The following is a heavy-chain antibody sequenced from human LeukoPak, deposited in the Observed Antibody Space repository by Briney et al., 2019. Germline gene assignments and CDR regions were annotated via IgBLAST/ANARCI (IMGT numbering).Heavy chain of an antibody. CDR1: GYTFTSYA. V-gene: IGHV7-4-1*02. D-gene: IGHD3-10*01. CDR3: ARDSMGITMVRGVIPRPFDY. J-gene: IGHJ4*02. Sequence: GASVKVSCKASGYTFTSYAMNWVRQAPGQGLEWMGWINTNTGNPTYAQGFTGRFVFSLDTSVSTAYLQISSLKAEDTAVYYCARDSMGITMVRGVIPRPFDYWGQGTLVTVSS. CDR2: INTNTGNP.